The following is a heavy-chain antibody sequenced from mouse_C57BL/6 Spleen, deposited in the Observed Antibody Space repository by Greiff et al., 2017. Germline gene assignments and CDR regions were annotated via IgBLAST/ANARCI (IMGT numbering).Heavy chain of an antibody. V-gene: IGHV1-26*01. CDR3: ARYVSYFDY. D-gene: IGHD6-2*01. J-gene: IGHJ2*01. CDR1: GYTFTDYY. Sequence: VQLQQSGPELVKPGASVKISCKASGYTFTDYYMNWVKQSHGKSLEWIGDINPNNGGTSYNQKFKGKATLTVDKSSSTAYMELRSLTSEDSAVYYCARYVSYFDYWGQGTTLTVSS. CDR2: INPNNGGT.